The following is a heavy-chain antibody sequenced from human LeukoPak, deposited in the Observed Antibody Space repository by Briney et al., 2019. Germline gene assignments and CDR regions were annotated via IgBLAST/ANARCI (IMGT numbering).Heavy chain of an antibody. V-gene: IGHV4-39*07. CDR1: GGSISSSSYY. Sequence: SETLSLTCTVSGGSISSSSYYWGWIRQPPGKGLEWIGEINHSGSTNYNPSLKSRVTISVDTSKNQFSLKLSSVTAADTAVYYCARFRRGYSYGFFDYWGQGTLVTVSS. CDR3: ARFRRGYSYGFFDY. J-gene: IGHJ4*02. CDR2: INHSGST. D-gene: IGHD5-18*01.